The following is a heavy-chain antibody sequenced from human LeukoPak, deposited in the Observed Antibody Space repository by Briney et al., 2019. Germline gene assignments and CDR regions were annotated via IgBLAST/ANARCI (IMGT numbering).Heavy chain of an antibody. CDR1: GFTFRNYL. CDR2: INIDETNA. Sequence: GESLRPSCAASGFTFRNYLMHWVRQAPGKGLVWVSRINIDETNAYADSVKGRFTISRDNAKNTVYLQMNSLRAEDTAVYFCGRGGDGIDNWGQGTTVIVSS. J-gene: IGHJ3*02. CDR3: GRGGDGIDN. V-gene: IGHV3-74*01.